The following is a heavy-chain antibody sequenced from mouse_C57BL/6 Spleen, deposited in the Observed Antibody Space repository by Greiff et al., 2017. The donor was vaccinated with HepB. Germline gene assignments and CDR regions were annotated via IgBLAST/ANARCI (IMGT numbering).Heavy chain of an antibody. V-gene: IGHV1-80*01. J-gene: IGHJ2*01. CDR2: IYPGDGDT. D-gene: IGHD2-12*01. Sequence: ESGAELVKPGASVKISCKASGYAFSSYWMNWVKQRPGKGLEWIGQIYPGDGDTNYNGKFKGKATLTADKSSSTAYMQLSSLTSEDSAVYFCARGGLLRGDFDYWGQGTTLTVSS. CDR3: ARGGLLRGDFDY. CDR1: GYAFSSYW.